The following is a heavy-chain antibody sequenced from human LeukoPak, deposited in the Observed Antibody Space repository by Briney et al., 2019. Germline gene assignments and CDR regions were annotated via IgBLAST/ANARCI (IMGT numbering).Heavy chain of an antibody. D-gene: IGHD5-24*01. Sequence: GGSLRLSCAASGFTFSSYAMHWVRQAPGKGLEWVAVISYDGSNKYYADSVKGRFTISRDNSKNTLYLQMNSLRAEDTAVYYCAREGDSYNSGDYYYGMDVWGQGTTVTVSS. CDR2: ISYDGSNK. CDR3: AREGDSYNSGDYYYGMDV. V-gene: IGHV3-30-3*01. J-gene: IGHJ6*02. CDR1: GFTFSSYA.